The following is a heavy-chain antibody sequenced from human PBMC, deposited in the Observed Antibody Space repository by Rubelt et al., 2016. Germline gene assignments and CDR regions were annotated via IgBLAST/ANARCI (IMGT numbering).Heavy chain of an antibody. Sequence: GQPGRSLRLSCAASGFTFSNYAMHWVRQVPGKGLEWVTVISYDGSNKYYADSVKGRFTISRDNSKNTLYLQMNSLRGEDTAVYYCARDRSSAVDGFCVDPWGQGTLVTVSS. V-gene: IGHV3-30*04. J-gene: IGHJ5*02. D-gene: IGHD3-3*01. CDR1: GFTFSNYA. CDR2: ISYDGSNK. CDR3: ARDRSSAVDGFCVDP.